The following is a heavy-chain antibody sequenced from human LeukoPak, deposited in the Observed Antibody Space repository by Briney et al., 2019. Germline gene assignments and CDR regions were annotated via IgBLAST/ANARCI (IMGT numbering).Heavy chain of an antibody. CDR2: IYYSGST. CDR1: GGSISSYY. D-gene: IGHD3-10*01. V-gene: IGHV4-59*01. Sequence: SETLSLTCTVSGGSISSYYWSWIRQPPGKGLEWIGYIYYSGSTNYNPSLKSRVTISVDTSKKQFSLKLSSVTAADTAVYYCARTTYYYGSGSYGLGEYNWFDPWGQGTLVTVSS. J-gene: IGHJ5*02. CDR3: ARTTYYYGSGSYGLGEYNWFDP.